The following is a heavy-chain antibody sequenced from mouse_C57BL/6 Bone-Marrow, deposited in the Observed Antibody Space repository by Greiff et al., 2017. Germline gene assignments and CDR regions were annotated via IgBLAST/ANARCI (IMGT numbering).Heavy chain of an antibody. D-gene: IGHD2-12*01. CDR3: ARSLLYSSEGWFAY. CDR1: GYTFTSYW. CDR2: IYPSDSET. Sequence: VQLQQPGAELVRPGSSVKLSCKASGYTFTSYWMDWVKQRPEQGLEWIGNIYPSDSETHYNQKFKDKATLTVDKSSSTAYMQLSSLTSEDSAVYYGARSLLYSSEGWFAYWGQGTLVTVSA. J-gene: IGHJ3*01. V-gene: IGHV1-61*01.